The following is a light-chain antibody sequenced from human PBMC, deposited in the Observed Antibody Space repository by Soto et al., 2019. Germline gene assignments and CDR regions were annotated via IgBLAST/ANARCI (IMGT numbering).Light chain of an antibody. J-gene: IGLJ1*01. V-gene: IGLV3-21*02. CDR3: HVWDSSSEHV. Sequence: SYELTQPPSVSVAPGQTTRITCGGNNIGSKSVHWYQQKPGQAPVLVVDDDSDRPSGIPEQFSGSNSGNTATLTISRVEAGDEADYFCHVWDSSSEHVFGTGTKVTVL. CDR1: NIGSKS. CDR2: DDS.